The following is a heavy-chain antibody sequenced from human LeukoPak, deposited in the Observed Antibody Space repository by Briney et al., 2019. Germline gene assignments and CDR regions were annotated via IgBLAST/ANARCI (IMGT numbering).Heavy chain of an antibody. V-gene: IGHV4-39*01. CDR2: LSYSGNT. CDR1: GGSISSGDYY. CDR3: ARRTSHPVGAVDY. J-gene: IGHJ4*02. Sequence: SQTLSLTCTVSGGSISSGDYYWDWIRQPPGKGLEWIGALSYSGNTYYNPSLKSRVTISVDTSKNQFSLRLKSVIAADTALYFCARRTSHPVGAVDYWGQGTLVTVAS.